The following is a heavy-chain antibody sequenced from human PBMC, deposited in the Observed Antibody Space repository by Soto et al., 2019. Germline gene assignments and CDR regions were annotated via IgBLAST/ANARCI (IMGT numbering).Heavy chain of an antibody. Sequence: QVQLVQSGAEVKKPGASVKVSCKASGYTFTSYDINWVRQATGQGLEWMGWMNPNSGNTGYAQKCQGRVTMTRNTSISTAYMELSSLRSEDTAVYYCARGRTVSRPGFYYYYGMDVWGQGTTVTVSS. CDR3: ARGRTVSRPGFYYYYGMDV. CDR2: MNPNSGNT. D-gene: IGHD4-17*01. V-gene: IGHV1-8*01. J-gene: IGHJ6*02. CDR1: GYTFTSYD.